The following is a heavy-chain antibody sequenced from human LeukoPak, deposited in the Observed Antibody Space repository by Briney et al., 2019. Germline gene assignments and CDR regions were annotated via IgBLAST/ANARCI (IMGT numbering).Heavy chain of an antibody. Sequence: GASVKVSCRASGYTFTNYAMNWVRQAPGQGLEWMGWINTNTGNPTYAQGFTGRFVFSLDTSVSTAYLQISSLKAEDTAVYYCASSVKDYNYDGSGSWTDEYFQHWGQGTLVTVSS. J-gene: IGHJ1*01. V-gene: IGHV7-4-1*02. D-gene: IGHD3-22*01. CDR2: INTNTGNP. CDR1: GYTFTNYA. CDR3: ASSVKDYNYDGSGSWTDEYFQH.